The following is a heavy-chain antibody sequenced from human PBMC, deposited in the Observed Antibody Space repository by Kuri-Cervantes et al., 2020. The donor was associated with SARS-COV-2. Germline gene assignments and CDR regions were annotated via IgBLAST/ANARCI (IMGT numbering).Heavy chain of an antibody. CDR2: ISSSSSTI. CDR1: GFTFSSYS. J-gene: IGHJ4*02. Sequence: GESLKISCAASGFTFSSYSMNWVRQAPGKGLEWVSYISSSSSTIYYADSVKGRFTISRDNAKNSLYLQMNSLRDEDTAVYYCAREGVKDDYGFSSYWGQGTLVTVSS. D-gene: IGHD4-17*01. V-gene: IGHV3-48*02. CDR3: AREGVKDDYGFSSY.